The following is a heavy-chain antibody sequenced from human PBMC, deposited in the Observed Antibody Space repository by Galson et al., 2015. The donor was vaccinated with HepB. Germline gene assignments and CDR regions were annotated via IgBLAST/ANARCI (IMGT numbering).Heavy chain of an antibody. Sequence: SVKVSCKASGYAFTSYAMHWVRQAPGQRLEWMGWINAGNGNTKYSQKFQGRVTIARDTSASTAYMELSSLRSEDTAVYYCARGPGIDDYGDYGGWFDPWGQGTLVTVSS. J-gene: IGHJ5*02. CDR3: ARGPGIDDYGDYGGWFDP. CDR1: GYAFTSYA. V-gene: IGHV1-3*01. D-gene: IGHD4-17*01. CDR2: INAGNGNT.